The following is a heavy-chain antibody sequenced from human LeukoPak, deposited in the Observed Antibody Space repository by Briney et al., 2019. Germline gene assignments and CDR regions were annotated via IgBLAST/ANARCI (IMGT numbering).Heavy chain of an antibody. V-gene: IGHV4-30-4*08. D-gene: IGHD6-13*01. CDR1: GGSISSGDYY. Sequence: PSETLSLTCTVSGGSISSGDYYWSWIRQPPGKGLEWIGYIYYSGSTNYNPSLKSRVTISVDTSKNQFSLKLSSVTAADTGVYYCARAGAAAFDYWGQGTLVTVSS. J-gene: IGHJ4*02. CDR2: IYYSGST. CDR3: ARAGAAAFDY.